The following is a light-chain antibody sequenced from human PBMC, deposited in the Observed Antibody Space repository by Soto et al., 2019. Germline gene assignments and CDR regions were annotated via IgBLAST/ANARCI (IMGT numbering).Light chain of an antibody. Sequence: ENVLTQSPGTLSLSPGERATLSCRASQTVSSYLTWYQQRPGQAPRLLIYGASKRATGIPDRFSGSGSGTDFTLTIIRLEPEDFALYYCQQYVTSPITFGQGTRLEIK. CDR1: QTVSSY. CDR3: QQYVTSPIT. V-gene: IGKV3-20*01. J-gene: IGKJ5*01. CDR2: GAS.